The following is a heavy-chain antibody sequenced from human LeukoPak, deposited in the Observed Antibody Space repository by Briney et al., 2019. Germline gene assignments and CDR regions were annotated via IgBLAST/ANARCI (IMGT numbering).Heavy chain of an antibody. Sequence: PSETLSLTCAVYGGSFSGYYWSWIRQPPGKGLEWIGEINHSGSTNYNPSLKGRVTISVDTSKNQFSLKLSSVTVADTAVYYCARGQWLDNYWGQGTLVTVSS. J-gene: IGHJ4*02. CDR2: INHSGST. V-gene: IGHV4-34*01. CDR3: ARGQWLDNY. D-gene: IGHD6-19*01. CDR1: GGSFSGYY.